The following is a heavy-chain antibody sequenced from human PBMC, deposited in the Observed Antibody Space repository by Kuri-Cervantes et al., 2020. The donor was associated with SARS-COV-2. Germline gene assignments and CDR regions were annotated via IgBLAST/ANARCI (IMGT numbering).Heavy chain of an antibody. CDR1: GFIFDTYA. D-gene: IGHD2-21*01. V-gene: IGHV3-23*01. CDR2: ISGTGGSST. J-gene: IGHJ4*02. Sequence: GGSLRLSCAASGFIFDTYAMSWVRQAPGKGMEWVSVISGTGGSSTFYADSVKGRFTISRDNSKSTLYLQMNSLRAEDTALYYCVKDVWSVGGIPDPCYWGQGTLVTVSS. CDR3: VKDVWSVGGIPDPCY.